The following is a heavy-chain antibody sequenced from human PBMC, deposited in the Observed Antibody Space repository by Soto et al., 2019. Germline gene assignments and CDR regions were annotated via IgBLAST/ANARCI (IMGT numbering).Heavy chain of an antibody. V-gene: IGHV1-18*01. D-gene: IGHD3-10*01. J-gene: IGHJ4*02. CDR1: GYTFTSYG. Sequence: ASVKVSCKASGYTFTSYGISWVRQAPGQGLEWMGWISAYNGNTNYAQKFQGRVTMTEDTSTDTAYMELSSLRSEDTAVYYCATTKGPNYYGSGSYYYFDYWGRGTLVTVSS. CDR3: ATTKGPNYYGSGSYYYFDY. CDR2: ISAYNGNT.